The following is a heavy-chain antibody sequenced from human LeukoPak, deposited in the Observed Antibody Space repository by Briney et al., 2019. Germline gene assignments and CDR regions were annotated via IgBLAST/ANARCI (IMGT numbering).Heavy chain of an antibody. CDR3: ARALAARPFDY. CDR2: INHSGST. Sequence: PSETLSLTRAVYGGSFSGYYWSWIRQPPGKGLEWIGEINHSGSTNYNPSLKSRVTISVDTSKNQFSLKLSSVTAADTAVYYCARALAARPFDYWGQGTLVTVSS. CDR1: GGSFSGYY. V-gene: IGHV4-34*01. D-gene: IGHD6-6*01. J-gene: IGHJ4*02.